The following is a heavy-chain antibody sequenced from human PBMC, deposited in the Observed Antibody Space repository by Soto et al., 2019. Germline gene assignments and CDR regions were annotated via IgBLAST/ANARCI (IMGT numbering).Heavy chain of an antibody. V-gene: IGHV4-34*01. CDR1: GGSFSGYY. J-gene: IGHJ6*03. CDR3: ARGVAAAGSYYYYYMDV. Sequence: PSETLSLTCAVYGGSFSGYYWSWIRQPPGKGLEWIGEINHSGSTNYNPSLKSRVTISVDTSKNQFSLKLSSVTAADTAVYYCARGVAAAGSYYYYYMDVWGKGTTVTAP. D-gene: IGHD6-13*01. CDR2: INHSGST.